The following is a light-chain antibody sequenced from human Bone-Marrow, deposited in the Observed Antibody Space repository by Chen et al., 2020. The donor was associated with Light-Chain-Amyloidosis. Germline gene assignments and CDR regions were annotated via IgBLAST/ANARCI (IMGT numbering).Light chain of an antibody. CDR1: DLPTKY. CDR2: RDT. V-gene: IGLV3-25*03. J-gene: IGLJ2*01. CDR3: QSADSRGTYEVI. Sequence: SYELTQPPSVSVSPGQTARITCSGDDLPTKYAYWYQQKPGQAPVLVIHRDTERPSGISERFSGCSSGTTATLTISGVQAEDEADYHGQSADSRGTYEVIFGGGTKLTVL.